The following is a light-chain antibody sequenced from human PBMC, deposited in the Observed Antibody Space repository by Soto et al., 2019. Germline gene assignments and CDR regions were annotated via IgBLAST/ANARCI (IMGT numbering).Light chain of an antibody. CDR1: SSNIGNNY. J-gene: IGLJ2*01. V-gene: IGLV1-51*01. CDR3: GTWYSSLSVVI. Sequence: QSVLTQPPSVSAAPGQKVTISCSGSSSNIGNNYVSWYQQLPGTAPKLLIYDNDKRPSGIPDRFSGSRSGTSGTLGITGLQTGDEADYYCGTWYSSLSVVIFGGGTKLTVL. CDR2: DND.